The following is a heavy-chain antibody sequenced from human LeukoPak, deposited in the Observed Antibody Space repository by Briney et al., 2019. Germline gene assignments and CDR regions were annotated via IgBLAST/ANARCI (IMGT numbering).Heavy chain of an antibody. CDR3: ARATRDGYNQDFDH. Sequence: GESLKISWKGLGYDFSTYWNAWVRQRPGKGLEWMGVIYPGGSETRYDPSFQGQVTISADRSTGTAYLQWSSLRASDTAMYYCARATRDGYNQDFDHWGQGTLVTVSS. CDR1: GYDFSTYW. CDR2: IYPGGSET. V-gene: IGHV5-51*01. D-gene: IGHD5-24*01. J-gene: IGHJ4*02.